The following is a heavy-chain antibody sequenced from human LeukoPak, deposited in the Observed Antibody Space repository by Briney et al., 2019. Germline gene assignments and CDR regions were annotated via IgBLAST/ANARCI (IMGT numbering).Heavy chain of an antibody. V-gene: IGHV3-9*01. J-gene: IGHJ4*02. Sequence: PGGSLRLSCAASGFIYDNHAMPWVRHAPGKALEWVSGISWNSGSLGYADTVKGRFTISRDNAKNSLYLQMNSLRVEDTALYYCAKDIKSGYSTARLAFDSWGQGTLVTVSS. CDR3: AKDIKSGYSTARLAFDS. CDR2: ISWNSGSL. CDR1: GFIYDNHA. D-gene: IGHD6-13*01.